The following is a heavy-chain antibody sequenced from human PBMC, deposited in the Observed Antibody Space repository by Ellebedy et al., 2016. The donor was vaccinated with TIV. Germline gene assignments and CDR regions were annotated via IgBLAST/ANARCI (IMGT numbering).Heavy chain of an antibody. Sequence: MPSETLSLTCAVHGGSFTGYYWTWIRQPPGKGLEWIGESNHHKNTNYNPSFKSRVSISIDTSKNQFSLRLTSVTSADTAVYYCARVPSRWLVYFDYWGQGALVTVSS. CDR3: ARVPSRWLVYFDY. CDR2: SNHHKNT. D-gene: IGHD6-19*01. V-gene: IGHV4-34*01. J-gene: IGHJ4*02. CDR1: GGSFTGYY.